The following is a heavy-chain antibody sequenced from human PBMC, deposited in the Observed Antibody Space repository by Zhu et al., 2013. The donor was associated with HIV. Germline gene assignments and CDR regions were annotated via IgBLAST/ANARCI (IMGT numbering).Heavy chain of an antibody. V-gene: IGHV1-2*02. Sequence: QLVQSGVEVKKPGASVKVSCKAAGYSFTDYHMHWVRQAPGQGLEWMGWINPDSGGTKYAQKFQGRVTMTRDTSITTAYMELSSLRSDDTALYYCARGGTRGYSYGLEYWGQGTLVTVSS. CDR2: INPDSGGT. D-gene: IGHD5-18*01. CDR1: GYSFTDYH. CDR3: ARGGTRGYSYGLEY. J-gene: IGHJ4*02.